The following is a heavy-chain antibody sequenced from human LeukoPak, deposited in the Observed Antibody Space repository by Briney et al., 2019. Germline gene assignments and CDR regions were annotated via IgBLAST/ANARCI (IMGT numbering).Heavy chain of an antibody. CDR1: GFTFSSYW. CDR3: ARDDHCGVRH. J-gene: IGHJ1*01. CDR2: ITSDGSGT. V-gene: IGHV3-74*01. Sequence: GGSLRLSCAASGFTFSSYWMHWVRQAPGKGLVWVSRITSDGSGTSYADSVKGRFTISRDNAKNTLYLQMNSLRAEDTAVYYCARDDHCGVRHWGQGTLVTVSS. D-gene: IGHD1-14*01.